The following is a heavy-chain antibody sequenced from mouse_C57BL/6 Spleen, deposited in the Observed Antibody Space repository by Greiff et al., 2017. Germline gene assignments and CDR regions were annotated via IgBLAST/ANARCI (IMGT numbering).Heavy chain of an antibody. D-gene: IGHD2-5*01. CDR2: IWTGGGT. Sequence: VKLQESGPGLVAPSQSLSITCTVSGFSLTSYAISWVRQPPGKGLEWLGVIWTGGGTNYNSALKSRLSISKNNSKSQVFLKMNSLQTDDTARYYCASSNSNYGYYAMDYWGQGTSVTVSS. CDR3: ASSNSNYGYYAMDY. V-gene: IGHV2-9-1*01. J-gene: IGHJ4*01. CDR1: GFSLTSYA.